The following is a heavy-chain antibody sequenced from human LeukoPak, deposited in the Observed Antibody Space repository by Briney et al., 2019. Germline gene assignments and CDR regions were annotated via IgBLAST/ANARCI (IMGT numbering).Heavy chain of an antibody. D-gene: IGHD3-22*01. CDR2: NVTSDSYT. Sequence: GESLKISRKGSGYSFTNYWISWVRQVPGKGLEWVGRNVTSDSYTNYSPSFQGHVTISADKSISTAYLQRSSLKASDTAMYYCARQWHEYYYDSSGYYHAFDIWGQGTMVTVSS. J-gene: IGHJ3*02. CDR1: GYSFTNYW. CDR3: ARQWHEYYYDSSGYYHAFDI. V-gene: IGHV5-10-1*01.